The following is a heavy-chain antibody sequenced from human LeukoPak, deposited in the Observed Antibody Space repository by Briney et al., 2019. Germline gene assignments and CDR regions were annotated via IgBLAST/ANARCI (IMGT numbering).Heavy chain of an antibody. CDR3: ARGIKVGDFWSGYYYSDYYYYGMDV. Sequence: GGSLRLSCAASGFTFSSYWMHWVRQAPGKGLVWVSRINSDGSSTSYADSVKGRFTISRDNAKNTLYLQMNSLRAEDTAVYYCARGIKVGDFWSGYYYSDYYYYGMDVWGQGTTVTVSS. CDR2: INSDGSST. CDR1: GFTFSSYW. V-gene: IGHV3-74*01. D-gene: IGHD3-3*01. J-gene: IGHJ6*02.